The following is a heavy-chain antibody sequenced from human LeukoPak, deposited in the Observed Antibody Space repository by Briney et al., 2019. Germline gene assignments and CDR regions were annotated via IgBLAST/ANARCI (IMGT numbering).Heavy chain of an antibody. CDR2: ITTTSNTK. CDR1: GFTFSIYT. CDR3: ARRGCDGDCYQVDY. J-gene: IGHJ4*02. Sequence: GGSLRLSCAASGFTFSIYTMSWVRQAPGKGLEWVSHITTTSNTKYYADSVKGRFTISRDNAKNSLYLQMNSLRDEDTAVYYCARRGCDGDCYQVDYWGQGTLVTVSS. D-gene: IGHD2-21*02. V-gene: IGHV3-48*02.